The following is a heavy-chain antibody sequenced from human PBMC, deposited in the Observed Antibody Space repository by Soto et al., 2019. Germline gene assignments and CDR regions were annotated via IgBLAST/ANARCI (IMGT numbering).Heavy chain of an antibody. CDR2: IYYSGTT. CDR3: ARLSPLTATWSITRKDYVDY. D-gene: IGHD5-18*01. Sequence: QLLEPGPGLVTPSETLSLICTVSGGSISSSSYYWGWIRQPPGKGLEWIGSIYYSGTTYYNPSLKSRVTISVDTSKNQFSLKLSSVTAADTAVYYCARLSPLTATWSITRKDYVDYWGQGTLVTVSS. J-gene: IGHJ4*02. CDR1: GGSISSSSYY. V-gene: IGHV4-39*01.